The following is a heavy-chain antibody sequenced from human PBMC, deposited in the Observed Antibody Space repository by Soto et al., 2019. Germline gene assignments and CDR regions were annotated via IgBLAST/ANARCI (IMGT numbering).Heavy chain of an antibody. J-gene: IGHJ4*02. V-gene: IGHV4-39*07. CDR3: ARSYGDYRKYYFDY. Sequence: SETLCLTCIVSSGSIGSTNSYWGWIRQPPGKGLEWIGEINHSGSTNYNPSLKSRVTISVDTSKNQFSLKLSSVTAADTAVYYCARSYGDYRKYYFDYWGQGTLVTVSS. D-gene: IGHD4-17*01. CDR1: SGSIGSTNSY. CDR2: INHSGST.